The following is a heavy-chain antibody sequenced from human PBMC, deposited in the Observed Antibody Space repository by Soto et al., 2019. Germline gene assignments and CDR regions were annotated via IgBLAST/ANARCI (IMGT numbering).Heavy chain of an antibody. D-gene: IGHD2-15*01. J-gene: IGHJ4*02. V-gene: IGHV3-21*01. CDR2: ISSSSYI. CDR3: AREPLCGSCRKRTCPIDD. Sequence: GGSLRLSCAASGFTFSSYSMNWVCQAPGKGLEWVSSISSSSYIYYADSVKGRFTISRDNAKNSLYLQMNSLRAEDTAVYYCAREPLCGSCRKRTCPIDDWGQGT. CDR1: GFTFSSYS.